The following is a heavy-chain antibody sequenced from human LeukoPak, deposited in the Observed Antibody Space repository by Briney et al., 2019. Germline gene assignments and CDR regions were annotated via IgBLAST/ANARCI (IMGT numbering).Heavy chain of an antibody. V-gene: IGHV1-2*06. D-gene: IGHD3-10*01. J-gene: IGHJ5*02. CDR2: INPNSGGT. Sequence: GASVKVSCKASGYTFTGYYMHWVRQAPGQGLEWMGRINPNSGGTNYAQKFQGRVTMTRDTSISTAYMELSRLRSDDTAVYYCASLTYGSGSYYNLGWFDPWGQGTLVTVSS. CDR3: ASLTYGSGSYYNLGWFDP. CDR1: GYTFTGYY.